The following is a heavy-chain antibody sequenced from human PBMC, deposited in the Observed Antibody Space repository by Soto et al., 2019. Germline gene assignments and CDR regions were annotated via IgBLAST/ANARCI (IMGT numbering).Heavy chain of an antibody. CDR3: AREHCSSTSCYVVRNYYYYMDV. Sequence: GSLRLSCAASGFTFSSYWMHWVRQAPGKGLVWVSRINSDGSSTSYADSVKGRFTISRDNAKNTLYLQMNSLRAEDTAVYYCAREHCSSTSCYVVRNYYYYMDVWGKGTTVTVSS. V-gene: IGHV3-74*01. J-gene: IGHJ6*03. D-gene: IGHD2-2*01. CDR2: INSDGSST. CDR1: GFTFSSYW.